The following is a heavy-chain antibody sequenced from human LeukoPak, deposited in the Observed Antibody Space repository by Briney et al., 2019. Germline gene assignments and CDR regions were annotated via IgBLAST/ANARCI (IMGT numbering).Heavy chain of an antibody. Sequence: SVKVSCKASGGTFSSYAISWVRQAPGQGLEWMGRIIPILGIANYAQKLRGRVTITADKSTSTAYMELSSLRSEDTAVYYCAISSRVDYWGQGTLVTVSS. CDR2: IIPILGIA. J-gene: IGHJ4*02. CDR3: AISSRVDY. V-gene: IGHV1-69*04. CDR1: GGTFSSYA. D-gene: IGHD6-13*01.